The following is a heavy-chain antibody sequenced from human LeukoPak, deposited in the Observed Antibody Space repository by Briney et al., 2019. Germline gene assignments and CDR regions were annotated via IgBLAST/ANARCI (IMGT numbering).Heavy chain of an antibody. CDR1: GYTFTSYG. D-gene: IGHD3-10*01. V-gene: IGHV1-18*01. CDR2: ISAYNGNT. J-gene: IGHJ4*02. Sequence: ASVKVSCKASGYTFTSYGISWVRQAPGQGLEWMGWISAYNGNTNYAQKLQGRVTMTTDTSTSTAYMELRSLRSDDTAVYYCARGRAMVRGVIITSPLNYWGQGTLVTVPS. CDR3: ARGRAMVRGVIITSPLNY.